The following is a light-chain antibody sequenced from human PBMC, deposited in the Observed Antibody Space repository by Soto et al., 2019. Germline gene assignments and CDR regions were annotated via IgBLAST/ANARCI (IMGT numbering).Light chain of an antibody. CDR2: EVS. CDR3: CSYVGSLNWV. J-gene: IGLJ3*02. Sequence: QSVLTQPASVSGSPGQSITISCTGTSSDVGSYNLVSWYQQHPGKAPKLMIYEVSKRPSGVSNRFSGSKSGNTASLTISGLQAEDEADYYCCSYVGSLNWVFGGGTKLTVL. CDR1: SSDVGSYNL. V-gene: IGLV2-23*02.